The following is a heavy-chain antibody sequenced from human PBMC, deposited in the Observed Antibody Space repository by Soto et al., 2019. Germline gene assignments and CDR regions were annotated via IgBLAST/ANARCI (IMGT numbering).Heavy chain of an antibody. CDR3: ARDFGMVAAAGTSYYFDY. D-gene: IGHD6-13*01. Sequence: SVKVSCKASGGTFSSYAISWVRQAPGQGLEWMGGIIPIFGTANYAQKFQGRVTITADESTSTAYMELSSLRSEDTAVYYCARDFGMVAAAGTSYYFDYWGQGALVTVSS. CDR2: IIPIFGTA. CDR1: GGTFSSYA. J-gene: IGHJ4*02. V-gene: IGHV1-69*13.